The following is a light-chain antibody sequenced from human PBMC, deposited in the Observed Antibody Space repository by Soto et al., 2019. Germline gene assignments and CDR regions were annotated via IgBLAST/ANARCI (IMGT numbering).Light chain of an antibody. CDR3: FSYTTSESRQRV. Sequence: QSVLTHPASESESPGQSITISCTGTNSDVGGYNYVSCYHQHPGKAPKFMIYDVSNRPSGVSNRFSGSKSGNTASLTISGLQAEDEADYYCFSYTTSESRQRVFGTGAKVTFL. V-gene: IGLV2-14*01. CDR2: DVS. J-gene: IGLJ1*01. CDR1: NSDVGGYNY.